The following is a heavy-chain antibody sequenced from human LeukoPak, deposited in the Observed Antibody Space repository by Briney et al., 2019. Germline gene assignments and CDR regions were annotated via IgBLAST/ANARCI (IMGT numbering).Heavy chain of an antibody. D-gene: IGHD2-2*01. Sequence: KSSQTLSLTCTVSGGSISSGDYYWSWIRQPPGKGLEWIGYFYYSGSTYYNPSLKSRVTITVDTSKNQFSLKLSSVTAADTAVYYCARDCSSTSCYRNLDAFDIWGQGTMVTVSS. CDR3: ARDCSSTSCYRNLDAFDI. CDR2: FYYSGST. V-gene: IGHV4-30-4*08. J-gene: IGHJ3*02. CDR1: GGSISSGDYY.